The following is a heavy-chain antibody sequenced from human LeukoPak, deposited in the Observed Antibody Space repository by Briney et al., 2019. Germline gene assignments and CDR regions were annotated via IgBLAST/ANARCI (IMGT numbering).Heavy chain of an antibody. CDR3: ARDKGSGGTDY. CDR2: IYYSGST. D-gene: IGHD4-23*01. CDR1: GGSISSSYYY. V-gene: IGHV4-39*07. J-gene: IGHJ4*02. Sequence: PSETLSLTCTVSGGSISSSYYYWGWIRQPPGKGLEWIGSIYYSGSTYYNPSLKSRVTISVDTSKNQFSLKLSSVTAADTAVYYCARDKGSGGTDYWGQGTLVTVPS.